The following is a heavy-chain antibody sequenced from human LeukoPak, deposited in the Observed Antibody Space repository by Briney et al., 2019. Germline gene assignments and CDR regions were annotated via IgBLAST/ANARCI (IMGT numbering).Heavy chain of an antibody. Sequence: PSQTLSLTCTVSGGSISSGGYYWSWIRQHPGKGLEWIGYIYYSGSTYYNPSLKSRVTISVDTSKNQFSLKLSSVTAADTAVYYRARYGIARYYYYGMDVWGQGTTVTVSS. CDR3: ARYGIARYYYYGMDV. CDR1: GGSISSGGYY. V-gene: IGHV4-31*03. J-gene: IGHJ6*02. D-gene: IGHD6-13*01. CDR2: IYYSGST.